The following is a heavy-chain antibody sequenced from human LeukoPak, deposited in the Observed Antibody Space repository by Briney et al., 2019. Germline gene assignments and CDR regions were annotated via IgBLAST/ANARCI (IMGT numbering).Heavy chain of an antibody. CDR3: ARGCIGLWPLDT. V-gene: IGHV3-7*03. CDR1: GLTLTSLW. D-gene: IGHD5-18*01. CDR2: INQDGSEK. Sequence: PGGSLRLSCAASGLTLTSLWMSWVRQAPGKGLGWVANINQDGSEKYHVDSVTGRFTISRDNAKDSLRRQMNSLRAEDTAVYYCARGCIGLWPLDTWGQGTLVSVSS. J-gene: IGHJ5*02.